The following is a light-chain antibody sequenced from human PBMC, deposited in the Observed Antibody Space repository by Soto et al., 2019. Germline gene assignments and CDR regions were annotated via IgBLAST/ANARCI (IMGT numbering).Light chain of an antibody. CDR3: SSYTTSSTIV. Sequence: QSALTQPASVSGSPGQSITISCTGTSSDVGGFNFVSWYQQPPGKAPKLMIYDVSHRPSGVSNRFSGSKSGNTASLTISGLQAEDEGDYYCSSYTTSSTIVFGTGTRSPS. CDR1: SSDVGGFNF. V-gene: IGLV2-14*01. CDR2: DVS. J-gene: IGLJ1*01.